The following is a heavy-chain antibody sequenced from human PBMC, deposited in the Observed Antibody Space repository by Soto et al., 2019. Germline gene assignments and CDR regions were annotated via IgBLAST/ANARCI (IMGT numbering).Heavy chain of an antibody. J-gene: IGHJ4*02. CDR1: SGSISVTNVF. Sequence: PSEPLSLTCTVSSGSISVTNVFWGWVRQPPGKGLEWIGNIDYSGTAYFSPSLATRVTFHVDTSKNQFSLTLYSVTAADTAVYYCARISGRHLDYWGQGILVTVSS. CDR2: IDYSGTA. CDR3: ARISGRHLDY. D-gene: IGHD2-15*01. V-gene: IGHV4-39*01.